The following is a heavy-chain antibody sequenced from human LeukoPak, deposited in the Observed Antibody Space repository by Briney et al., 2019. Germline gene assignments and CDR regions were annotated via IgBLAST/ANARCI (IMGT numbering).Heavy chain of an antibody. D-gene: IGHD3-22*01. CDR3: ARIDPQHYYGTGYYYPY. J-gene: IGHJ4*02. V-gene: IGHV3-20*01. CDR2: VNWNGGRT. Sequence: GESLRLSCAASGFTFTNYGMSCVSQAPGNGLEWISGVNWNGGRTVYTDSVKGRFTISRDNAKRYLYMQMHSLRAADTALCHSARIDPQHYYGTGYYYPYWGLGTLVTVSS. CDR1: GFTFTNYG.